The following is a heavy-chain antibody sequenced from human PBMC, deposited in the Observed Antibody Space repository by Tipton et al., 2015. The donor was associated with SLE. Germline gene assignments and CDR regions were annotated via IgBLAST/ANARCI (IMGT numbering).Heavy chain of an antibody. Sequence: LRLSCAASGFTFSSYWMHWVRQAPGKGLVWVSRINSDGSSTSYADSVKGRFTISRDNAKNTLYLQMNSLRAEDTAVYYCARGFIPYYGSAPDWFDPWGQGTLVTVSS. CDR3: ARGFIPYYGSAPDWFDP. CDR1: GFTFSSYW. V-gene: IGHV3-74*01. CDR2: INSDGSST. D-gene: IGHD3-10*01. J-gene: IGHJ5*02.